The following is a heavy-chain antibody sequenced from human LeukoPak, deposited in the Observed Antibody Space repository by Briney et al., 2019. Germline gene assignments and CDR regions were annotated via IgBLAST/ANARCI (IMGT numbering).Heavy chain of an antibody. Sequence: GGSLRLSCAAPGFTFSTYNINWVRQTPGKGLEWVSHITSSSATYHADSVKGRFTISRDNAKSSLYLQMSSLRAEDTAVYYCAREYSSSVGRSFDIWGQRTMVTVSS. CDR3: AREYSSSVGRSFDI. V-gene: IGHV3-48*01. D-gene: IGHD6-13*01. CDR2: ITSSSAT. CDR1: GFTFSTYN. J-gene: IGHJ3*02.